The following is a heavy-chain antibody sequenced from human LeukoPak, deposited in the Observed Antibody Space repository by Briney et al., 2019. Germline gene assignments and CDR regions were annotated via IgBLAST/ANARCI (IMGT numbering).Heavy chain of an antibody. CDR3: ARFSGSGWSIYYFDY. D-gene: IGHD6-19*01. CDR1: GYSSTSYL. J-gene: IGHJ4*02. V-gene: IGHV5-51*01. Sequence: GESLKISCKGSGYSSTSYLIGWVRQMPGKGLGWMGIIYPGDSDTRYSPPFQGQVTISADKSISTAYLQWSSLKASDTAMYYCARFSGSGWSIYYFDYWGQGTLVTVSS. CDR2: IYPGDSDT.